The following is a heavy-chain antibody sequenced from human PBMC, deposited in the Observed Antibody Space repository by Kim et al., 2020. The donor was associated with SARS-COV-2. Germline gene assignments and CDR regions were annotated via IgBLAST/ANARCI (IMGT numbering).Heavy chain of an antibody. CDR1: GFTFSGSA. CDR2: IRSKANTYAT. D-gene: IGHD3-9*01. V-gene: IGHV3-73*01. CDR3: TRLNYDILTDFGLDV. J-gene: IGHJ6*02. Sequence: GGSLRLSCAASGFTFSGSAVHWVRQASGKGLEWVGRIRSKANTYATVYAASLKGRFIISRDDSKNTAYLQMNSLRSEDTAVYYCTRLNYDILTDFGLDVWGQGTTVIVSS.